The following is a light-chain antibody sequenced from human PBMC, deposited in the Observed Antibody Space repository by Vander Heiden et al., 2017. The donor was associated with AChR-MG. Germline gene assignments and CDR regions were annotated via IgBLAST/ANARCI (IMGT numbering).Light chain of an antibody. V-gene: IGKV3-15*01. CDR2: GAS. CDR3: QQYNNWSLT. Sequence: EIVLTQSPATLSVSPGERATLSCRASQTVSSNLAWYQQKPGQAPRLVIYGASTRATNSPARWCGGRSCTEVTPLTSSLQSVDVSVVYCQQYNNWSLTFGGGTEVEIK. J-gene: IGKJ4*01. CDR1: QTVSSN.